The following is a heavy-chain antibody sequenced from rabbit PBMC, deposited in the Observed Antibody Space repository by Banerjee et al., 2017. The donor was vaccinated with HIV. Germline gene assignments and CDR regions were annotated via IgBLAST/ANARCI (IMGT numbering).Heavy chain of an antibody. D-gene: IGHD4-1*01. CDR1: GFSFSNKYV. CDR3: ARDLAGVIGWNFNL. CDR2: IAAGSSGNT. Sequence: QEQLEESGGGLVKPEGSPTLTCTASGFSFSNKYVMCWVRQAPGKGLEWIACIAAGSSGNTYYANWAKGRFTISKTSSTTVTLQMTSLTAADTATYFCARDLAGVIGWNFNLWGPGTLVTVS. J-gene: IGHJ4*01. V-gene: IGHV1S45*01.